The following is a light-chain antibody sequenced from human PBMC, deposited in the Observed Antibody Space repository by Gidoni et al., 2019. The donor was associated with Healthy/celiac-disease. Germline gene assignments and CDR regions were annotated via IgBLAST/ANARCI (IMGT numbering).Light chain of an antibody. V-gene: IGLV4-69*01. J-gene: IGLJ2*01. Sequence: QLVLTQSPSASASLGASVKLTCTLSSGHSSYAIAWHQQQPEKGPRYLMKLNSDGSHSKGAGIPDRFSGSSSGAERYLTISSLQSEDEADSYCQTWGTGIVVFGGGTKLTVL. CDR1: SGHSSYA. CDR3: QTWGTGIVV. CDR2: LNSDGSH.